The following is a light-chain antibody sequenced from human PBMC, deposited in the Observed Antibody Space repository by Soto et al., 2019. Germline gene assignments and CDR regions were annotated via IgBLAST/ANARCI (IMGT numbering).Light chain of an antibody. V-gene: IGLV2-14*03. J-gene: IGLJ1*01. CDR1: SSDVGGYNY. CDR3: SSYTSISTYV. Sequence: QSALTQPASVSGSPGQSITISCTGTSSDVGGYNYVSWYQHRPGKAPKLMIYDVSNRPSGVSNRFSGSKSGNTASLTISGLQAEDEADYYCSSYTSISTYVFGTGTKVTVL. CDR2: DVS.